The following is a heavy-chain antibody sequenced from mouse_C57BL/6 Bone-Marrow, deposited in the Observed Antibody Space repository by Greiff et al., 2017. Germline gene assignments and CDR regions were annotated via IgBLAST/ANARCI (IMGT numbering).Heavy chain of an antibody. J-gene: IGHJ4*01. Sequence: EVKLVESGGDLVKPGGSLKLSCAASGFTFSSYGMSWVRQTPDKRLEWVATISSGGSYTYYPDSVKGRFTISRDNAKNTLYLQMSSLKSEDTAMYDCARTPTTVGYAMDYWGQGTSVTVSS. CDR3: ARTPTTVGYAMDY. CDR1: GFTFSSYG. V-gene: IGHV5-6*01. D-gene: IGHD1-1*01. CDR2: ISSGGSYT.